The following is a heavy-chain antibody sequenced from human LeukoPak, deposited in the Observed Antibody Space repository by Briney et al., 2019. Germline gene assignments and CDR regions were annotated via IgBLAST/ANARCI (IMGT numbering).Heavy chain of an antibody. CDR1: GYSFTSYW. CDR3: ASPTTVTTIAFDI. Sequence: GESLKISCKGSGYSFTSYWIGWVRQMPEKGLEWMGIIYPGDSDTRYSPSFQGQVTISADKSISTAYLQWSSLKASDTAMYYCASPTTVTTIAFDIWGQGTMVTVSS. CDR2: IYPGDSDT. J-gene: IGHJ3*02. D-gene: IGHD4-11*01. V-gene: IGHV5-51*01.